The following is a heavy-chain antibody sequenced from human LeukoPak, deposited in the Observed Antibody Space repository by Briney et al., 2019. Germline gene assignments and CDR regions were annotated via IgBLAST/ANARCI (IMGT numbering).Heavy chain of an antibody. Sequence: GGSLRLSCEASGLTFSSYGMHWVRQAPGKGLGWVAVIWSDGSNKYYADSVKGRFAISRDNSKNTVWLQMYSLRAEDTAVYYCASAAGAYDNWGQGTLVTVSS. CDR2: IWSDGSNK. V-gene: IGHV3-33*01. CDR1: GLTFSSYG. J-gene: IGHJ4*02. D-gene: IGHD6-13*01. CDR3: ASAAGAYDN.